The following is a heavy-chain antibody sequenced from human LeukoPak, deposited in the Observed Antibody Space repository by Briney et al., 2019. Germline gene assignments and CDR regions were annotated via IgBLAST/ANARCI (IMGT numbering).Heavy chain of an antibody. J-gene: IGHJ4*02. Sequence: GGSLRLSCAASGFIFSNYGMNWVRQAPGKGLEWVAFIRYDGSNKYYADSVKGRFTISRDNSKNTLYLQMNSLRAEDTAVYYCAKVSGSGWYLDYWGQGTLVTVSS. CDR1: GFIFSNYG. D-gene: IGHD6-19*01. V-gene: IGHV3-30*02. CDR2: IRYDGSNK. CDR3: AKVSGSGWYLDY.